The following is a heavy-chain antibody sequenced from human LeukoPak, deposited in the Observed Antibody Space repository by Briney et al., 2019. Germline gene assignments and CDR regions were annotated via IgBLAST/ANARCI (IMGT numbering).Heavy chain of an antibody. CDR3: AKGSGGWELLVLDD. Sequence: GGSLRLSCAASGFTFSTCGMHWVRQAPGKGLEWVAVISYDESKKYYADSVKGRFTISRDNSKNTLHLQMNSLRAEDTPVYYCAKGSGGWELLVLDDWGQGTLVTVSS. V-gene: IGHV3-30*18. CDR1: GFTFSTCG. J-gene: IGHJ4*02. D-gene: IGHD1-26*01. CDR2: ISYDESKK.